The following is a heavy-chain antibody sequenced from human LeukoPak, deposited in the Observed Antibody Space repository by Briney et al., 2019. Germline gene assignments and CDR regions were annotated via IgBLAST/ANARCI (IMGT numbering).Heavy chain of an antibody. CDR1: GFTFSNYA. J-gene: IGHJ6*02. CDR2: INSDGSST. Sequence: GGSLRLSCAASGFTFSNYAMSWVRQAPGKGLVWVSRINSDGSSTSYADSVKGRFTISRDNAKNTLYLQMNSLRAEDTAVYYCARRDGYKNAMDVWGQGTTVTVS. V-gene: IGHV3-74*01. CDR3: ARRDGYKNAMDV. D-gene: IGHD5-24*01.